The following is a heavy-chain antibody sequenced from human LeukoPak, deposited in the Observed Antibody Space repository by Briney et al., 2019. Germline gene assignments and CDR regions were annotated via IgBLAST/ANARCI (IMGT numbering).Heavy chain of an antibody. J-gene: IGHJ4*02. CDR3: ARSRITIFGVVIRGQRETRFDY. Sequence: SETLSLTCTVSGYSISSAYYWGWIRPTPGKGLGWIGSIYYSGSTYYNPSLRSRVTISVDTSKNQFSLKLSSVTAADTAVYYCARSRITIFGVVIRGQRETRFDYWGQGTLVTVSS. D-gene: IGHD3-3*01. CDR1: GYSISSAYY. CDR2: IYYSGST. V-gene: IGHV4-38-2*02.